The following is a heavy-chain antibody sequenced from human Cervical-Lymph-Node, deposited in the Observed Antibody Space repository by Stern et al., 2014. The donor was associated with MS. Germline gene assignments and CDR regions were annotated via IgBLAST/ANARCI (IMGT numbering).Heavy chain of an antibody. J-gene: IGHJ4*03. CDR2: LCIGQAE. D-gene: IGHD6-19*01. CDR1: GFTVSSKD. CDR3: GRCRGWYGMCYFDL. Sequence: EVQLVESGGGLIQPGGSLRLSCAASGFTVSSKDMNWVRQAPGKGLEWVSVLCIGQAESNEDSVNGRFTVSSDKTKNTLHRQMSSLRAEDTAAYYCGRCRGWYGMCYFDLWGQGTLVTVSS. V-gene: IGHV3-53*01.